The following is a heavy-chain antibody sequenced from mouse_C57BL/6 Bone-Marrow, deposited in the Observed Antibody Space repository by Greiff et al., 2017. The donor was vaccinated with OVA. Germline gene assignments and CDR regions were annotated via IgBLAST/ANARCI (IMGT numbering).Heavy chain of an antibody. D-gene: IGHD4-1*01. V-gene: IGHV5-6*02. J-gene: IGHJ3*01. Sequence: DVMLVESGGDLVKPGGSLKLSCAASGFTFSSYGMSWVRQTPDQRLEWVATISSGGSYTYYPDSVKGRFTISRDNAKNTLYLQMSSLKSEDTAMYYCARMLGPWFAYWGQGTLVTVSA. CDR1: GFTFSSYG. CDR3: ARMLGPWFAY. CDR2: ISSGGSYT.